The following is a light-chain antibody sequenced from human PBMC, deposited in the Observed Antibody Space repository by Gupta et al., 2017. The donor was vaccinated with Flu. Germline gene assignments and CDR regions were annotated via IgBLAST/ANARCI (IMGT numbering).Light chain of an antibody. J-gene: IGKJ1*01. V-gene: IGKV3-20*01. Sequence: EILLTQSPGTLSLSPGERATLSCRASQTLSSNYLAWYQQKPGQAPRLLIYVSSSRATGTPDRFSGSVSGTDFTLTISRLEPEDFAVYYCQQYDTSPWTFGQGTKVEIK. CDR2: VSS. CDR3: QQYDTSPWT. CDR1: QTLSSNY.